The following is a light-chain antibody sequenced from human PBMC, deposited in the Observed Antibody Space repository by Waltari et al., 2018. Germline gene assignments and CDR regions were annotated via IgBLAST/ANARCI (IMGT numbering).Light chain of an antibody. CDR2: DTF. CDR1: QSIRSF. Sequence: DIRLTQSPSSLSASAGDRVTITCRAIQSIRSFLNWYQQKPGKAPKLLIYDTFKLEPGGPPRFSGSGSGTDFTLTINSLQPDDCATYYCQQGRDSPRTFGQGTRVEIK. V-gene: IGKV1-39*01. CDR3: QQGRDSPRT. J-gene: IGKJ1*01.